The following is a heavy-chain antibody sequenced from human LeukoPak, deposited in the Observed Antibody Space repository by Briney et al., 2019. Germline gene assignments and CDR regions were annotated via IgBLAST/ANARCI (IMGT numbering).Heavy chain of an antibody. V-gene: IGHV4-59*01. Sequence: SETLSLTCTVSGGSISSYYWSWIRQPPGKGLEWIGYIYYSGSTNYNPSLKSRVTISVDTSKNRFSLKLSSVTAADTAVYYCARLWGSRYYDFWSGSWFDPWGQGTLVTVSS. CDR2: IYYSGST. CDR1: GGSISSYY. D-gene: IGHD3-3*01. J-gene: IGHJ5*02. CDR3: ARLWGSRYYDFWSGSWFDP.